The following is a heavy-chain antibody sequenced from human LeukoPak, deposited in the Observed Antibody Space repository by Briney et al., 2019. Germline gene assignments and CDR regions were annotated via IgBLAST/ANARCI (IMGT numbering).Heavy chain of an antibody. J-gene: IGHJ4*02. Sequence: NPSETLPLTCIVSGGSISSTNYYWGWIRQPPGKGLEWIGSIYYSGSTYYNPSLKSRVAISVDTSKNQFSLKLSSVTAADTAVYYCAGTFRPRLSYYDSSRYYYGEFDYWGQGTLVTVSS. CDR2: IYYSGST. CDR1: GGSISSTNYY. D-gene: IGHD3-22*01. V-gene: IGHV4-39*07. CDR3: AGTFRPRLSYYDSSRYYYGEFDY.